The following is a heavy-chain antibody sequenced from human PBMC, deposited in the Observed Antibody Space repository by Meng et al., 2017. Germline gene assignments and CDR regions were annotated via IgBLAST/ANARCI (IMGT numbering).Heavy chain of an antibody. CDR1: GGSISSGGYY. V-gene: IGHV4-31*01. CDR2: IYYSRST. D-gene: IGHD6-19*01. Sequence: SETLSLTCTVSGGSISSGGYYWSWIRQHPGKGLEWIGYIYYSRSTYYNPSLKSLVTISVDKSKNQFSLKLSSVTAADTAVYYCASGRAVADRDYWGQGTLVTVSS. CDR3: ASGRAVADRDY. J-gene: IGHJ4*02.